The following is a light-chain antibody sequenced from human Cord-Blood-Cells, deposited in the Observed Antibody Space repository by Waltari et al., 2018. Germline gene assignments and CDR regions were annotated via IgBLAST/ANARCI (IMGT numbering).Light chain of an antibody. Sequence: QPALTQPASVSGSPGQQLTHSCTGTSSDGGSYNLVSWYQQHPGKAPKLMIYEGSKRPSGVSNRFPGAKSGNTASLTISGLQAEDEADYYCCSYAGSSTYVFGTGTKVTVL. V-gene: IGLV2-23*01. CDR3: CSYAGSSTYV. CDR1: SSDGGSYNL. CDR2: EGS. J-gene: IGLJ1*01.